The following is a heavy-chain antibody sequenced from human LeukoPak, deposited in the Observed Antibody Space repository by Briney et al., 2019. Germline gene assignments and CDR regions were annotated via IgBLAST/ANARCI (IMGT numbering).Heavy chain of an antibody. CDR1: GYSFTSYW. J-gene: IGHJ4*02. CDR3: ARPVRYCSGGSCYSFFTDY. Sequence: GESLKISCKGSGYSFTSYWIGWVRQMPGKGLEWMGIIYPGDSDTRYSPSFQGQVTISAGKSISTAYLQWSSLKASDTAMYYCARPVRYCSGGSCYSFFTDYWGQGTLVTVSS. D-gene: IGHD2-15*01. CDR2: IYPGDSDT. V-gene: IGHV5-51*01.